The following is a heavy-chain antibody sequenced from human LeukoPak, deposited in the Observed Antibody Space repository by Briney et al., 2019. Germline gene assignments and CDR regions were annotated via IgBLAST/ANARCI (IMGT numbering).Heavy chain of an antibody. CDR2: IWYDGSNK. CDR3: ARGGWGVTAISGVEYFQH. Sequence: GGSLRLSCAASGFTFSSYGMHWLRQAPGKGLECVAVIWYDGSNKYYADSVKGRFTISRDNSKHTLYLQINSLRAEDTAVYYCARGGWGVTAISGVEYFQHWGQGTLVTVSS. J-gene: IGHJ1*01. CDR1: GFTFSSYG. V-gene: IGHV3-33*01. D-gene: IGHD2-21*02.